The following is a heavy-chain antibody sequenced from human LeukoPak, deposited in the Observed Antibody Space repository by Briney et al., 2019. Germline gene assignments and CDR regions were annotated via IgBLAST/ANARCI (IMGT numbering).Heavy chain of an antibody. Sequence: GGSLRLSCAASGFTFSSYWMSWVRQAPGKGLEWVANIKQDGSEKYYVDSVKGRFTISRDNAKNSLYLQMNSLRAEDTAVYYCARDRYYSSTSCPQRPNWFDPWGQGTLVTVSS. D-gene: IGHD2-2*01. CDR3: ARDRYYSSTSCPQRPNWFDP. V-gene: IGHV3-7*01. J-gene: IGHJ5*02. CDR2: IKQDGSEK. CDR1: GFTFSSYW.